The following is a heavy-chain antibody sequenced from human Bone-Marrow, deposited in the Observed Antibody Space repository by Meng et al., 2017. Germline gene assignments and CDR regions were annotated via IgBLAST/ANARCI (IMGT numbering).Heavy chain of an antibody. D-gene: IGHD3-10*01. CDR1: GFTFSSYA. Sequence: GSLRLSCAASGFTFSSYAMSWIRQPPGKGLEWIGEINHSGSTNYNPSLKSRVTISVDTSKNQFSLKLSSVTAADTAVYYCARRKTTYYYGSGSYPNWFDPWGQGTLVTVSS. J-gene: IGHJ5*02. CDR2: INHSGST. V-gene: IGHV4-34*01. CDR3: ARRKTTYYYGSGSYPNWFDP.